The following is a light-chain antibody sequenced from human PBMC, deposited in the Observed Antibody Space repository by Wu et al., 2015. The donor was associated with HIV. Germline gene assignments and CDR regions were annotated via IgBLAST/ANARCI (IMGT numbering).Light chain of an antibody. CDR3: QQYNNWPPWT. J-gene: IGKJ1*01. Sequence: EVVLTQSPGTLSLSPGERATLSCRTSQTVSSSNLAWYQQKPGQAPRLLIYGASTRATGIPARFSGSGSGTEFTLTISSMQSEDFAVYYCQQYNNWPPWTFGQGTKVEIK. CDR1: QTVSSSN. V-gene: IGKV3-15*01. CDR2: GAS.